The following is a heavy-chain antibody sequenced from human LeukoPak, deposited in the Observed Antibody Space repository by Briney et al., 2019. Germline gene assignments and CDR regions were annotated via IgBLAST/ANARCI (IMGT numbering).Heavy chain of an antibody. CDR2: IYPGDSDT. Sequence: PGESLKISCKGSGYSFTSYWIGWVRQMPGKGLEWMGIIYPGDSDTRYSPSFQGQVTISADKPISTAYLQWSSLKASDTAMYYCVRLYYDSSGYYPQFDYWGQGTLVTVSS. V-gene: IGHV5-51*01. D-gene: IGHD3-22*01. CDR3: VRLYYDSSGYYPQFDY. J-gene: IGHJ4*02. CDR1: GYSFTSYW.